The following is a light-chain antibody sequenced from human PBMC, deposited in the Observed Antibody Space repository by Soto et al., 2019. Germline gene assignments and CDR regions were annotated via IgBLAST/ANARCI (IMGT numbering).Light chain of an antibody. Sequence: EIVLTQSPATLSLSPGETATLSCRASQGVSSWLAWYQQKPGQAPRLLIYGASNRATGIPARFSGSGSGTDFTLTISSLEPEDFAVYYCQQCSSLPLTFGGGTKVDIK. CDR2: GAS. V-gene: IGKV3-11*01. CDR1: QGVSSW. J-gene: IGKJ4*01. CDR3: QQCSSLPLT.